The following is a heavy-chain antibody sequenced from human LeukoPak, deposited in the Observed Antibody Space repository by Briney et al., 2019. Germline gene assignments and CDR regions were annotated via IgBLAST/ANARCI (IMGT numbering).Heavy chain of an antibody. V-gene: IGHV1-69*13. J-gene: IGHJ4*02. Sequence: ASVTVSCTASGGTFSSYAISWVRQAPGQGLEWMGGIIPIFGTANYAQKFQGRVTITADESTSTAYMELSSLRSEDTAVYYCARDMDSSSSHDYWGQGTLVTVSS. CDR2: IIPIFGTA. D-gene: IGHD6-6*01. CDR1: GGTFSSYA. CDR3: ARDMDSSSSHDY.